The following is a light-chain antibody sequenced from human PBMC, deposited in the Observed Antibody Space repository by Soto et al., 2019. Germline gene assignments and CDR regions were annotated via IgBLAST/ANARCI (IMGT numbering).Light chain of an antibody. J-gene: IGKJ1*01. CDR1: QSVSNRY. CDR3: QQYDSSWT. Sequence: TQSPSSLSASVGYRVTITCRASQSVSNRYLAWYQQKPGQAPRLLIYGASSRATGIPDRFSGSGSGTDFTLTISRLEPEDFAVYYCQQYDSSWTFGQGTKVDI. V-gene: IGKV3-20*01. CDR2: GAS.